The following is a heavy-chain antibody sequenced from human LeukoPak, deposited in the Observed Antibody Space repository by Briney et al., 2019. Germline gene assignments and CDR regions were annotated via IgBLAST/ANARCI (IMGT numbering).Heavy chain of an antibody. Sequence: GASVKVSCKASGGTFSSYAISWERQAPGQGLEWMGRIIPILGIANYAQKFQGRVTITADKSTSTAYMELSSLRSEDTAVYYCARKAYSSGWYPPGYYYYGMDVWGQGTTVTVSS. CDR3: ARKAYSSGWYPPGYYYYGMDV. D-gene: IGHD6-19*01. CDR1: GGTFSSYA. CDR2: IIPILGIA. J-gene: IGHJ6*02. V-gene: IGHV1-69*04.